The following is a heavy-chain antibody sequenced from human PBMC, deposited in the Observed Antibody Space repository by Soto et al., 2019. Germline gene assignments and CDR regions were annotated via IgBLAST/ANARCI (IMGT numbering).Heavy chain of an antibody. CDR2: INPSGST. CDR3: ARAWEGDFWSVYFDPGPYYYYHKDV. Sequence: PSETLSLTCAVYGGSFSGYYWNWIRQAPGKGLEWIGEINPSGSTNYNPSLKIPVTISLDTSKNHLSLILSSVTAADTAVYYCARAWEGDFWSVYFDPGPYYYYHKDVWGRGTSVTVSS. J-gene: IGHJ6*03. CDR1: GGSFSGYY. D-gene: IGHD3-3*01. V-gene: IGHV4-34*01.